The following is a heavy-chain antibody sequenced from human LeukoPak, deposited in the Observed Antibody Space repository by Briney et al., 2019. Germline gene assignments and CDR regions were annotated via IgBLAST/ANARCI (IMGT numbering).Heavy chain of an antibody. Sequence: SETLSLTCAVSGYSISSGNYWGWIRQPPGKGLEWIGSIYHSGNTFHNPSLKSRVTISVDTSKNQFSLNLSSVTAADTAVYYCPRSLGEYYDSSGYLDYWGQGTLVTVSS. CDR1: GYSISSGNY. CDR3: PRSLGEYYDSSGYLDY. J-gene: IGHJ4*02. V-gene: IGHV4-38-2*01. CDR2: IYHSGNT. D-gene: IGHD3-22*01.